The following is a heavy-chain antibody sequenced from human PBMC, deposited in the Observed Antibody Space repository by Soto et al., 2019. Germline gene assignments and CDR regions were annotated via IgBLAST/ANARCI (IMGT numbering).Heavy chain of an antibody. D-gene: IGHD3-3*01. J-gene: IGHJ6*02. CDR2: MNPNSGNT. Sequence: ASVKVSCKASGYTFTSYDINWVRQATGQGLEWMGWMNPNSGNTGYAQKFQGRVTMTRNTSISTAYVELSSLRSEDTAVYYCASLTLFGVVGYYGMDVWGQGTTVTVSS. CDR3: ASLTLFGVVGYYGMDV. CDR1: GYTFTSYD. V-gene: IGHV1-8*01.